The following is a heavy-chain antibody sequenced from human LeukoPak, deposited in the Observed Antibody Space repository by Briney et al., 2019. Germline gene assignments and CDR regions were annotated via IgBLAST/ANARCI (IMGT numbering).Heavy chain of an antibody. D-gene: IGHD2-2*01. J-gene: IGHJ6*02. CDR3: ARDEYQLLYYYYGMDV. Sequence: SVKVSCTASGGTFSSYAISWVRQAPGQGLEWMGGIIPIFGTANYAQKFQGRVTITADESTSTAYMELSSLRSEDTAVYYCARDEYQLLYYYYGMDVWGQGTTVTVSS. CDR1: GGTFSSYA. V-gene: IGHV1-69*01. CDR2: IIPIFGTA.